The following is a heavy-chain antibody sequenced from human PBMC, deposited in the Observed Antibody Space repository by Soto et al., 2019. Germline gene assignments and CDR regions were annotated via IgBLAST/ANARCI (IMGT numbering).Heavy chain of an antibody. CDR1: GGSISSYY. CDR3: AGDYGDYDQNWFDP. V-gene: IGHV4-4*07. J-gene: IGHJ5*02. CDR2: IYTSGST. D-gene: IGHD4-17*01. Sequence: SDTLSLTCTGSGGSISSYYWSWIRQPAGKGLEWIGRIYTSGSTNYNPSLKSRVTMSVDTSKNQFSLKLSSVTAADTAVYYCAGDYGDYDQNWFDPWGQGTLVTVSS.